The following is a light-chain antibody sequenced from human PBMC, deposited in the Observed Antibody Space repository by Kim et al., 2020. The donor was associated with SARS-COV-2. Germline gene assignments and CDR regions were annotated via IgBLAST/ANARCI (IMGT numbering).Light chain of an antibody. Sequence: SVSPGESATLSCRASQSVGSRLAWYQQKPGQAPRLLIYGASTRASGIPARFSGSGSGTDFTLTISSLQSEDFAVYYCQQYNIWWTFGQGTKVDIK. CDR2: GAS. CDR1: QSVGSR. J-gene: IGKJ1*01. V-gene: IGKV3-15*01. CDR3: QQYNIWWT.